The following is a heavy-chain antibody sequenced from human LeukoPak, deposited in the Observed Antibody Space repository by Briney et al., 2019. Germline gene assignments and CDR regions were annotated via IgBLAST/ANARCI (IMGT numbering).Heavy chain of an antibody. CDR1: GFSFGSYS. Sequence: PGGSLRLSCAASGFSFGSYSMNWVRQAPGKGLEWVSSISSTSRSSYIFYAESVEGRFTISRDSTKNSLFLQMNSLIAEDTAVYYCARGYIDNLGYSPRSAFDKWGQGTLVTVSS. V-gene: IGHV3-21*01. J-gene: IGHJ4*02. D-gene: IGHD3-22*01. CDR3: ARGYIDNLGYSPRSAFDK. CDR2: ISSTSRSSYI.